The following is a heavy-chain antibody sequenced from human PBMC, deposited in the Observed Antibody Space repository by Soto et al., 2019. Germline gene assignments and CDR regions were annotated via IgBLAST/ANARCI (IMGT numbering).Heavy chain of an antibody. V-gene: IGHV4-30-4*01. CDR3: DREYGRYYNGMDV. D-gene: IGHD3-10*01. J-gene: IGHJ6*02. Sequence: SETLSLTCAVSGGSISNGDYYCSWIRQPPGKGLEWVGNIYYSGSNYYNPSLKSRVTISVDKSKNQFSLKLSSVTAADTAVYYCDREYGRYYNGMDVWGQGNTVT. CDR1: GGSISNGDYY. CDR2: IYYSGSN.